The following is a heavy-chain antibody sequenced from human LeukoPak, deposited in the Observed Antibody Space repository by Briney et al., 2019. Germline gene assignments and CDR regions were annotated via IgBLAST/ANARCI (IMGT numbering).Heavy chain of an antibody. Sequence: GGSLRLSCAASGFTFSSYGMHWVRQAPGKVLEWVAVIWYDGSNKYYADSVKGRFTITRDNSKNTLYLQMNSLRAEDTAVYYCARGLMVVRGENFDYWGQGTLVTVSS. CDR3: ARGLMVVRGENFDY. CDR1: GFTFSSYG. V-gene: IGHV3-33*01. D-gene: IGHD3-10*01. J-gene: IGHJ4*02. CDR2: IWYDGSNK.